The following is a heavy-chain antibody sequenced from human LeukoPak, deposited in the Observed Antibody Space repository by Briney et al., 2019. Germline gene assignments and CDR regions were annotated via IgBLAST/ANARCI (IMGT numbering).Heavy chain of an antibody. CDR3: ARAQLRFLEWSSMDV. CDR2: IFYSGST. Sequence: AETLSLTCTVSGGSINSYYWSWIRQPPGKALEWLWYIFYSGSTSYKSSLQSRVTISVETFKNQFSLKLTSVTAADTAVYYCARAQLRFLEWSSMDVWGKGTTVTVSS. CDR1: GGSINSYY. D-gene: IGHD3-3*01. J-gene: IGHJ6*03. V-gene: IGHV4-59*08.